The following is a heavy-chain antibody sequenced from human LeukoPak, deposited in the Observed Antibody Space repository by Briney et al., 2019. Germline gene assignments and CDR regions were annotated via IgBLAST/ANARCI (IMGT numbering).Heavy chain of an antibody. CDR3: TRDVRAGTLDY. CDR2: ISSSGSTI. D-gene: IGHD3-10*02. J-gene: IGHJ4*02. CDR1: GFTFSSYE. Sequence: GGSLRLSCAASGFTFSSYEMNWVRQAPGKGLEWVSYISSSGSTIYYADSVKGRFTISRDNAKDSLYLQMNSLRADDTAVYYCTRDVRAGTLDYWGQGTLVTVSS. V-gene: IGHV3-48*03.